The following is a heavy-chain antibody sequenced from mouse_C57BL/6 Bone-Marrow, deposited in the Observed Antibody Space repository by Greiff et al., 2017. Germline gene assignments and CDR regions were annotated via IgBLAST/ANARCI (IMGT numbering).Heavy chain of an antibody. V-gene: IGHV5-6*01. J-gene: IGHJ2*01. Sequence: EVKVVESGGDLVKPGGSLKLSCAASGFTFSSYGMSWVRQTPAKRLEWVATISSGGSYTYYPDSVKGRFTISRDNAKNTLYLQMSSLKSEDTAMYYCARHYYGSRYYFDYWGQGTTLTVSS. CDR2: ISSGGSYT. CDR1: GFTFSSYG. D-gene: IGHD1-1*01. CDR3: ARHYYGSRYYFDY.